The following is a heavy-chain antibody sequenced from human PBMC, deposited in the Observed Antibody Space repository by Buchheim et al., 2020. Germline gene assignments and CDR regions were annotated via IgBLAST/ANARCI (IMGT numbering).Heavy chain of an antibody. J-gene: IGHJ2*01. CDR3: ARGGTYYSYFDL. D-gene: IGHD1-1*01. Sequence: EVQLVQSGAEVKEPAESLKISCKGSGHSFTTYWIAWVRQMPGKGLEWMGVIYPGGSDTRYSPSFQGQVTISADKSISTAYPQWSSLKASDSAMYYCARGGTYYSYFDLWGRGTL. CDR1: GHSFTTYW. V-gene: IGHV5-51*01. CDR2: IYPGGSDT.